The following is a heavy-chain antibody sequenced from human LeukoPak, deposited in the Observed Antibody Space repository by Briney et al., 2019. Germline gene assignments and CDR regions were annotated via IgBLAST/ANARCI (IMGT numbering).Heavy chain of an antibody. D-gene: IGHD2-15*01. Sequence: SETLSLTCTVSGGSISSYYWSWIRQPAGKGLEWIGRIYTSGSTNYNPSLKSRVTMSVDTSKNQFSLKLSSVTAADTAVYYCARGRYCSGGSCYSRIGYYYYYMDVWGEGTTVTVSS. V-gene: IGHV4-4*07. CDR3: ARGRYCSGGSCYSRIGYYYYYMDV. J-gene: IGHJ6*03. CDR2: IYTSGST. CDR1: GGSISSYY.